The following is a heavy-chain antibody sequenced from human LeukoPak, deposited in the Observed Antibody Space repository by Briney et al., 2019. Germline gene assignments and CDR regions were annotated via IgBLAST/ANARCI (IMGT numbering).Heavy chain of an antibody. CDR3: ASVTYSSTYYFDY. D-gene: IGHD2/OR15-2a*01. CDR1: GGSISSGDYY. J-gene: IGHJ4*02. Sequence: SQTLSLTCTVSGGSISSGDYYWSWIRQPPGKGLEWIGYIYYSGSTYYNPSLKSRVTISVDTSKNQFSLKLSSVTAADTAVYYCASVTYSSTYYFDYWGQGTLVTVSS. V-gene: IGHV4-30-4*08. CDR2: IYYSGST.